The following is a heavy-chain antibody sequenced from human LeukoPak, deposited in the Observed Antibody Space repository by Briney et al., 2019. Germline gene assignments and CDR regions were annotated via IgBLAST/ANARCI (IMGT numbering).Heavy chain of an antibody. CDR1: GGSFSGYY. D-gene: IGHD2-2*01. J-gene: IGHJ4*02. CDR2: INHSGST. Sequence: SETLSLTCAVYGGSFSGYYWSWIRQPPGKGLEWIGEINHSGSTNYNPSLKSRVTISVDTSKNQFSLKLSPVTAADTAVYYCARGIRYCSSTSCSRAYYFDYWGQGTLVTASS. V-gene: IGHV4-34*01. CDR3: ARGIRYCSSTSCSRAYYFDY.